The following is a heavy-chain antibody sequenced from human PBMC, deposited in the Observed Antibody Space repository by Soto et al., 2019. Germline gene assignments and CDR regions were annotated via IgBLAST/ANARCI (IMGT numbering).Heavy chain of an antibody. CDR3: AREATDYFDK. V-gene: IGHV1-69*04. CDR1: GRSFRTYG. Sequence: QVQLAQSGAEVKKPGSSVKISCKASGRSFRTYGISWVRQAPGQGLQWMGRIIPLDGKTNYAQEVQGRVTFTADKSTTTAYSILSGLRSDDTAIYYCAREATDYFDKWGQGTLVNVSS. CDR2: IIPLDGKT. J-gene: IGHJ4*02.